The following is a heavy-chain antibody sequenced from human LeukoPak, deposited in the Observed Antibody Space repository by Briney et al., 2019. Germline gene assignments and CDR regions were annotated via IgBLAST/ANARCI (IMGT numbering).Heavy chain of an antibody. D-gene: IGHD1-14*01. CDR2: IHHSGTT. CDR3: ARGRKVSGVRRINWARHENYFFYYIDV. Sequence: SETLSLTCAVYGGSFSDSYWTWIRQRPGKGLEWIGEIHHSGTTNFNPSLQCRVSISVDTAKNQFFLRVASMTAADTALYYCARGRKVSGVRRINWARHENYFFYYIDVWGKGTSVSVSS. CDR1: GGSFSDSY. V-gene: IGHV4-34*01. J-gene: IGHJ6*03.